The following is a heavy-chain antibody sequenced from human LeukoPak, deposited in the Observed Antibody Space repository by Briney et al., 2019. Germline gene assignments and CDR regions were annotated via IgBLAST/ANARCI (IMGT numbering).Heavy chain of an antibody. CDR2: IYYSGTT. CDR1: GGSISSYY. CDR3: ARSPWGSIDY. V-gene: IGHV4-59*08. Sequence: SETLSLTCTVSGGSISSYYWSWHRQPPGKGLEWIGYIYYSGTTNYNPSLKSRVTISVDTSKNHFSLKLSSVTAADTAVYYCARSPWGSIDYWGQGTLVTVSS. J-gene: IGHJ4*02. D-gene: IGHD7-27*01.